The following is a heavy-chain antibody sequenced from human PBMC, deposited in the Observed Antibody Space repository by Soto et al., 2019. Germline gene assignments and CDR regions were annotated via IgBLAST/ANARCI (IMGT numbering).Heavy chain of an antibody. CDR3: ARLPNKSPQN. CDR2: ISNDGSS. CDR1: GFTFSSYW. J-gene: IGHJ1*01. V-gene: IGHV3-74*01. Sequence: EVQLVESGGGLVQPGGSLRLSCVASGFTFSSYWMHWVRQAPGKGLVWVSSISNDGSSIYADPVKGRFTISRDNAKNTLYLQMNSRRAEDTVVYYCARLPNKSPQNWGQGTLVIVSP.